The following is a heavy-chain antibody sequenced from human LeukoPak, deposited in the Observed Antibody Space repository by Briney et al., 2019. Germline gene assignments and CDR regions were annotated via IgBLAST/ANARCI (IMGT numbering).Heavy chain of an antibody. D-gene: IGHD6-19*01. V-gene: IGHV1-18*01. CDR2: INTYNGNT. J-gene: IGHJ4*02. CDR3: ARDDLGGRIAVAGHIDY. Sequence: GASVKVSCKASGYTFTNYGITWVRQAPGQGLEWMGWINTYNGNTNYAQRLQGRVTMTTDTSTSTAYMELRGLRSEDTAVYYCARDDLGGRIAVAGHIDYWGQGTLVTVSS. CDR1: GYTFTNYG.